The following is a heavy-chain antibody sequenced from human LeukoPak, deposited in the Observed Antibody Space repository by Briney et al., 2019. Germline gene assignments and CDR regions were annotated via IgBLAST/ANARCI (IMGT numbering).Heavy chain of an antibody. V-gene: IGHV4-59*12. CDR1: GGSISSYY. D-gene: IGHD6-6*01. CDR2: IYYSGST. Sequence: SETLSLTCTVSGGSISSYYWSWIRQPPGKGLEWIGYIYYSGSTNYNPSLKSRVTISVDTSKNQFSLKLSSVTAADTAVYYCARGDSSSSVRGDFDYWGQGTLVTVSS. CDR3: ARGDSSSSVRGDFDY. J-gene: IGHJ4*02.